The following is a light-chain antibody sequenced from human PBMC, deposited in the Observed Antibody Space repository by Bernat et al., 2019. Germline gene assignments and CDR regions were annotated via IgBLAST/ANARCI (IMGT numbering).Light chain of an antibody. J-gene: IGKJ3*01. V-gene: IGKV1-33*01. CDR2: DAS. Sequence: DIQMTQSPSSLSASVVDRVSISCQASQNIRKYLNWYQQKAGKAPKVLIYDASNLDTGVPSRFSGSGSGTLFTLTINNLQPEDSATYYCQQYDNLPTFTFGPGTKVEIE. CDR1: QNIRKY. CDR3: QQYDNLPTFT.